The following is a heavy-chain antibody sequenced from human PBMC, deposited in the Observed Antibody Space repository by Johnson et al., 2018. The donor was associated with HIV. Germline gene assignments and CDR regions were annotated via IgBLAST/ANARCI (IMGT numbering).Heavy chain of an antibody. J-gene: IGHJ3*02. CDR2: INWNGGKT. CDR3: AKVDDYGDGGGAFDI. Sequence: VQLVEYGGGVVRPGGSLRLSCAASGFTFDDYGMSWVRQAPGKGLEWVSGINWNGGKTAYADSVKGRFTISRDNAKNSLYLQMIRLRAEDTALYYCAKVDDYGDGGGAFDIWGQGTMVTVSS. D-gene: IGHD4-17*01. V-gene: IGHV3-20*04. CDR1: GFTFDDYG.